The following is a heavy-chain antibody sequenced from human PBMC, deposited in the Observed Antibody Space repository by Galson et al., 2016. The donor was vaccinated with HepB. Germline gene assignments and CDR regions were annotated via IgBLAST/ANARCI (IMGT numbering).Heavy chain of an antibody. CDR2: IKTDGSEK. CDR1: GFTFSSYW. V-gene: IGHV3-7*01. D-gene: IGHD5-18*01. CDR3: ASAVRGYSVDI. J-gene: IGHJ3*02. Sequence: SLRLSCAASGFTFSSYWMRWVRQAPGKGLECVANIKTDGSEKYYVDSVKGRFTISRDNAKNSLHLQMNSLRAEDTALYYCASAVRGYSVDIWGQGTMVTVSS.